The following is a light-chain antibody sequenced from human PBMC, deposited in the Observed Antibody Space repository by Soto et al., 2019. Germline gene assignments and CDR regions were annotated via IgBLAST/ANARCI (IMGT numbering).Light chain of an antibody. CDR1: QSVSSN. V-gene: IGKV3-15*01. J-gene: IGKJ4*01. CDR3: QQYNNWPLLT. CDR2: GAS. Sequence: EVVMRWSPAILSMSPGEGATLSCRASQSVSSNLAWYQQKPGQAPRLLIYGASTRATGIPARFSGSGSGTEFTLTISSLQSEDFAVYYCQQYNNWPLLTFGGGTKV.